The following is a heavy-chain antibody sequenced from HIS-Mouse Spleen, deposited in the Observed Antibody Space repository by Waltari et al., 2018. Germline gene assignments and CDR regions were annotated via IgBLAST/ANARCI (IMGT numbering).Heavy chain of an antibody. CDR2: IYYSGST. V-gene: IGHV4-31*03. CDR1: GGSISSGGYY. D-gene: IGHD3-10*01. Sequence: QVQLQESGPGLVKPSQTLSLTCTVSGGSISSGGYYWSWIRQHPGKGLEWIGYIYYSGSTYYNPSRKSRVTISVDTSKNQFSLKLSSVTAADTAVYYCARGNYYGSGTLEAFDIWGQGTMVTVSS. CDR3: ARGNYYGSGTLEAFDI. J-gene: IGHJ3*02.